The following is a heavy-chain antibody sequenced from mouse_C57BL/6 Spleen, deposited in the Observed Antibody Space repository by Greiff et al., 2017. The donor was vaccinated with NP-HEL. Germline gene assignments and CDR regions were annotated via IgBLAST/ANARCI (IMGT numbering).Heavy chain of an antibody. CDR2: ISGGGGNT. CDR3: ARHPTVVAADWYFDV. Sequence: DVMLVESGGGLVKPGGSLKLSCAASGFTFSSYTMSWVRQTPEKRLEWVATISGGGGNTYYPDSVKGRFTISRDNAKNILYLQMSSLRSENTALYYSARHPTVVAADWYFDVWGTGTTVTVSS. V-gene: IGHV5-9*01. D-gene: IGHD1-1*01. J-gene: IGHJ1*03. CDR1: GFTFSSYT.